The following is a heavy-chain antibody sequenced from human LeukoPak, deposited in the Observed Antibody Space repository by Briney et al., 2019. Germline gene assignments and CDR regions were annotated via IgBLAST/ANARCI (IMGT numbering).Heavy chain of an antibody. CDR3: ARDPVVVGADY. D-gene: IGHD1-26*01. CDR2: ISAYNGNT. V-gene: IGHV1-18*01. CDR1: GGTFSSYA. Sequence: EASVKVSCKASGGTFSSYAISWVRQAPGQGLEWMGWISAYNGNTNYAQKLRGRVTMTTDTSTSTAYMELRSLRSDDTAVYYCARDPVVVGADYWGQGTLVTVSS. J-gene: IGHJ4*02.